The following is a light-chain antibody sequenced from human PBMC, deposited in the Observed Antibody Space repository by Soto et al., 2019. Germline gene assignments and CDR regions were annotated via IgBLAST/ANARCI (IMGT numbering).Light chain of an antibody. J-gene: IGKJ1*01. V-gene: IGKV1-5*01. CDR2: DAS. CDR3: PHYNSYSEA. Sequence: DIQITQSPSTLSAFVGDRVTITCRASQSIGRWLAWYQQKPGKPPKLLIYDASSLESGVPSRFSGSGAGTECTRTISSLQPDDVATDYCPHYNSYSEAFGQGTKVDIK. CDR1: QSIGRW.